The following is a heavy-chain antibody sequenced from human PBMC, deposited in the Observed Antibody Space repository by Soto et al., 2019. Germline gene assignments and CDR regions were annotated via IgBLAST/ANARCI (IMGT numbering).Heavy chain of an antibody. CDR2: IIPIFGTA. J-gene: IGHJ6*02. V-gene: IGHV1-69*13. CDR1: GGTFSSYA. D-gene: IGHD6-19*01. Sequence: ASVKVSCKASGGTFSSYAISWVRQAPGQGLEWMGGIIPIFGTANYAQKFQGRVTITADESTSTAYMELSSLRSEDTAVYYCASGYSSGWIDYYYYGMDVWGQGTTVTVSS. CDR3: ASGYSSGWIDYYYYGMDV.